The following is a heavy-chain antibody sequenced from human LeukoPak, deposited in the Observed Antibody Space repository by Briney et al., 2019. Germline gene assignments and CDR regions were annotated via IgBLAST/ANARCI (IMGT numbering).Heavy chain of an antibody. Sequence: GGSLRLSCAASGFTFSSYSMNWVRQAPGKGLEWVSSNSSSSSYIYYADSVKGRFTISRDNAKNSLYLQMNSLRAEDTAVYYCAREYGSGSYGFDYWGQGTLVTVSS. V-gene: IGHV3-21*01. J-gene: IGHJ4*02. CDR3: AREYGSGSYGFDY. CDR2: NSSSSSYI. D-gene: IGHD3-10*01. CDR1: GFTFSSYS.